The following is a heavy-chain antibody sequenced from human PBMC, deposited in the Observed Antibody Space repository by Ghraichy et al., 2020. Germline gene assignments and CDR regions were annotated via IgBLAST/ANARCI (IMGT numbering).Heavy chain of an antibody. CDR3: VGPLTRIAAAGDPWDAFDI. D-gene: IGHD6-13*01. J-gene: IGHJ3*02. Sequence: GGSLRLSCAASGFTFSSYAMRWVRQAPGKGLEWVSAISGSGGSTYYADSVKGRFTISRDNSKNTLYLQMNSLRAEDTAVYYCVGPLTRIAAAGDPWDAFDIWSQGTMVTVSS. V-gene: IGHV3-23*01. CDR2: ISGSGGST. CDR1: GFTFSSYA.